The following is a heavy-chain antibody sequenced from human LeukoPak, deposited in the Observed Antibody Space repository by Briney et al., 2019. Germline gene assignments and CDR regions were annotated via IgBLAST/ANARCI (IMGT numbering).Heavy chain of an antibody. V-gene: IGHV1-69*01. D-gene: IGHD6-13*01. CDR1: GGTFSSYA. CDR3: ARGGDSSSWYLGLLGYYYGMDV. J-gene: IGHJ6*04. CDR2: IIPIFGTA. Sequence: ASVKVSCKASGGTFSSYAISWVRQAPGQGLEWMGGIIPIFGTANYAQKFQGRVTITADESTSTAYMELSSLRSEDTAAYYCARGGDSSSWYLGLLGYYYGMDVWGKGTTVTVSS.